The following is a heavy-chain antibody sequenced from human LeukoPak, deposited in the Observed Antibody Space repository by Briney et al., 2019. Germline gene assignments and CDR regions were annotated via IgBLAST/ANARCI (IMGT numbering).Heavy chain of an antibody. J-gene: IGHJ4*02. V-gene: IGHV4-4*07. CDR2: IYTSGST. Sequence: PSETLSLTCTVSGGSISSYYWSWIRQPAGKGLEWIGRIYTSGSTNYNPSLKSRVTMSVDTSKNQFSLKLSSVTAADTAVYYCARDATQLWPREDYFDYWGQGTLVTVSS. CDR3: ARDATQLWPREDYFDY. CDR1: GGSISSYY. D-gene: IGHD5-18*01.